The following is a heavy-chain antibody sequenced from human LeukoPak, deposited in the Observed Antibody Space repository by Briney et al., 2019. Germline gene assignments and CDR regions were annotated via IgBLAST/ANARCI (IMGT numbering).Heavy chain of an antibody. D-gene: IGHD6-19*01. CDR3: AREFYSSGWYYLDY. CDR2: ISYDGSNK. CDR1: GFTFSNYG. Sequence: GGSLRLSCAASGFTFSNYGMHWVRQAPGKGLEWVTVISYDGSNKYYADSVKGRFTISRDNSKNTLYLQMNSLRAEDTAVYYCAREFYSSGWYYLDYWGQGTLVTVSS. V-gene: IGHV3-30*03. J-gene: IGHJ4*02.